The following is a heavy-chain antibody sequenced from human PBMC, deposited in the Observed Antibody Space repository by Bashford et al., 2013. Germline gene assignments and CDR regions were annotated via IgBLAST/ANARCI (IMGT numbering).Heavy chain of an antibody. D-gene: IGHD4/OR15-4a*01. CDR2: INHSGST. CDR1: GGSFSGYY. J-gene: IGHJ3*02. Sequence: SETLSLTCAVYGGSFSGYYWSWIRQPPGKGLEWIGEINHSGSTNYNPSLKSRVTISVDTSKNQFSLKLSSVTAADTAVYYCARGSLWWHDAFDIWGQGTMVTVSS. CDR3: ARGSLWWHDAFDI. V-gene: IGHV4-34*01.